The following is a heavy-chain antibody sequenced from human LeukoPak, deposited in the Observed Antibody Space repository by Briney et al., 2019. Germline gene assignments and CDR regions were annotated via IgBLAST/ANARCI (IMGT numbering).Heavy chain of an antibody. D-gene: IGHD2-2*01. CDR3: AKDSGIVVVPAARRWRDYYFDY. Sequence: PGGSLRLSCAASGFTFSSYWMSWVRQAPGKGLEWVAFIRYDGSNKYYADSVKGRFTISRDNSKNTLYLQMNSLRAEDTAVYYCAKDSGIVVVPAARRWRDYYFDYWGQGTLVTVSS. V-gene: IGHV3-30*02. CDR1: GFTFSSYW. CDR2: IRYDGSNK. J-gene: IGHJ4*02.